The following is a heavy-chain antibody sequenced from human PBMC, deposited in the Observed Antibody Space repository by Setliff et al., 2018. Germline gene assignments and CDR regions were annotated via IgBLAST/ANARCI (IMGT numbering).Heavy chain of an antibody. Sequence: GGSLRLSCAASGFTFSSYAMGWVRQAPGKGLEWVSAISGSGGSTYYADSVKGRFTISRDNSKNTLYLQMNSLRAEDTAVYYCARERRYYGSGSYYNAAFDYWGQGTLVTVSS. D-gene: IGHD3-10*01. CDR1: GFTFSSYA. CDR2: ISGSGGST. J-gene: IGHJ4*02. V-gene: IGHV3-23*01. CDR3: ARERRYYGSGSYYNAAFDY.